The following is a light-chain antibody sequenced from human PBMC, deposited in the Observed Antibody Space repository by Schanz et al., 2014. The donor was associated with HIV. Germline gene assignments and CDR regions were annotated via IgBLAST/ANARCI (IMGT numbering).Light chain of an antibody. CDR1: SSDVGDYDF. CDR3: SSYTSSDTHV. V-gene: IGLV2-8*01. J-gene: IGLJ1*01. CDR2: DVR. Sequence: QSALTQPPSASGAPGQSVTISCTGTSSDVGDYDFVSWYQQHPDKAPKVLIYDVRDRPSGVPDRFSGSKSGYTASLTISGPQAEDEADYYCSSYTSSDTHVFGTGTKLTVL.